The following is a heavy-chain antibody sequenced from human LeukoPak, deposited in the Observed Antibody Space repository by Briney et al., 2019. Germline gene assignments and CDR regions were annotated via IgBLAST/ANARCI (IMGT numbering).Heavy chain of an antibody. D-gene: IGHD3-22*01. Sequence: PGGSLRLSCAASGFTFSSYSMNWVRQAPGKGLEWVSSISSSSSYIYYADSVKGRFTISRDNSKNTLYLQMNSLRAEDTAVHYCASPKTYYYDSSGYYGYWGQGTLVTVSS. V-gene: IGHV3-21*01. CDR2: ISSSSSYI. CDR1: GFTFSSYS. J-gene: IGHJ4*02. CDR3: ASPKTYYYDSSGYYGY.